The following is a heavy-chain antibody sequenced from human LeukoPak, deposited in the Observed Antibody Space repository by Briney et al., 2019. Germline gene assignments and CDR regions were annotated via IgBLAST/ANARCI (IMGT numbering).Heavy chain of an antibody. CDR1: GGSISSYY. CDR3: ARHGTSSYYFYAMDV. CDR2: IYYSGRT. D-gene: IGHD1-1*01. V-gene: IGHV4-59*08. J-gene: IGHJ6*02. Sequence: SETLSLTCTVSGGSISSYYWSWIRQPPGKGLEWIGYIYYSGRTSYNPSLKSRVTISVDTSKNHFSLRLSSVTAADTAVYYCARHGTSSYYFYAMDVWGQGTTVTV.